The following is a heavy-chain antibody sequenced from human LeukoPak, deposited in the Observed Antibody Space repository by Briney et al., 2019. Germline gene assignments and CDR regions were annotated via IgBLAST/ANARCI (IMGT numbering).Heavy chain of an antibody. J-gene: IGHJ4*02. Sequence: PGGSLRLSCAASGITFSSYAMSWVRQAPGKGLEWVSAISGSGGSTYYADSVKGRFTISRDNSKNTLYLQMNSLRAEDTAVYYCACKSGFLEWLFDYWGQGTLVTVSS. CDR2: ISGSGGST. V-gene: IGHV3-23*01. D-gene: IGHD3-3*01. CDR1: GITFSSYA. CDR3: ACKSGFLEWLFDY.